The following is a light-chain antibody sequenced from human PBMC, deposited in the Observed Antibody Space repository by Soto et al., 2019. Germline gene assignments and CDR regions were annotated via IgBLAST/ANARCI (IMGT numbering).Light chain of an antibody. Sequence: QSALTQPASVSGSPGQSITISCSGTSSDVGSYNLVSWYQQHPGKAPQLMIYEASKRPSGVSDRFSGSKSGNTASLTISGLQAEDEADYYCCSYAGSNTFVFGGGTKVT. CDR1: SSDVGSYNL. J-gene: IGLJ2*01. CDR2: EAS. CDR3: CSYAGSNTFV. V-gene: IGLV2-23*02.